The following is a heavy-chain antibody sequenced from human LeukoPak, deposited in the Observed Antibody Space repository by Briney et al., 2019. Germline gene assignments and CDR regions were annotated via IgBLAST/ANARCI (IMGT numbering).Heavy chain of an antibody. V-gene: IGHV4-34*01. Sequence: SETLSLTCAVYGGSFSGYYWSWIRQPPGKGLESIGEINHSGSTNYNPSLKSRVTISVDTSKNQFSLKLSSVTAADTAVYYYARGPHYVWGSYRYHYFDYWGQGTLVTVSS. CDR1: GGSFSGYY. D-gene: IGHD3-16*02. J-gene: IGHJ4*02. CDR3: ARGPHYVWGSYRYHYFDY. CDR2: INHSGST.